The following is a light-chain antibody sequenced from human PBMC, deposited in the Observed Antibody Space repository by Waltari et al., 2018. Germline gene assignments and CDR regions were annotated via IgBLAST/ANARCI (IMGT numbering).Light chain of an antibody. CDR1: QGISGY. Sequence: DIQLTQSPSFLSASVGDRVTITCRASQGISGYLAWYHQKPGKAPKLLIYAASTLQSGVPSRFSGSGSGTEFTLTISSLQPEDFATYYCQQLNSYPHTFGGGTKVEIK. V-gene: IGKV1-9*01. CDR2: AAS. CDR3: QQLNSYPHT. J-gene: IGKJ4*01.